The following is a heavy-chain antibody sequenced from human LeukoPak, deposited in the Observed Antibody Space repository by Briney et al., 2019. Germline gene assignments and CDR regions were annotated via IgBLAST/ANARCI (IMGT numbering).Heavy chain of an antibody. CDR3: AREGGHDNRYFNF. Sequence: GESLKISCVASGYSFTNYWIGWVRQMPGKGLEWMGIIYPGNSDVRISPSFQGQVTISADKSTSTAYLQWSSLKASDTAIYYCAREGGHDNRYFNFWGQGSLVTVSS. D-gene: IGHD3-16*01. CDR1: GYSFTNYW. V-gene: IGHV5-51*01. CDR2: IYPGNSDV. J-gene: IGHJ4*02.